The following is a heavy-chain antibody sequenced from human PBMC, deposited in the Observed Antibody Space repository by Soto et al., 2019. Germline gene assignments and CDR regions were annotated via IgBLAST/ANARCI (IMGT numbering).Heavy chain of an antibody. CDR1: GFTVSSNY. CDR2: IYSGGST. Sequence: PGGSLRLSCAASGFTVSSNYMSWVRQAPGKGLEWVSVIYSGGSTYYADSVKGRFTISRDNSKNTLYLQMNSLRAEDTAVYYCARDLWVPATLYYYMDVWGKGTTVTVSS. CDR3: ARDLWVPATLYYYMDV. D-gene: IGHD2-2*01. J-gene: IGHJ6*03. V-gene: IGHV3-66*01.